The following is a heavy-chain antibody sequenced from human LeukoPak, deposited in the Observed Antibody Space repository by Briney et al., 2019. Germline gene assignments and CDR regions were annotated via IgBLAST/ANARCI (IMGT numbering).Heavy chain of an antibody. CDR1: GYTFTSYG. Sequence: ASVKVSCKASGYTFTSYGISWVRQAPGQGLEWMGWISAYNGNTNYAQKLQGRVTMTTDTSTSTAYMELRSLRSDDTAVYYCASPPSIYCSGGSCDTTTLDYYGMDVWGQGTTVTVSS. CDR2: ISAYNGNT. J-gene: IGHJ6*02. V-gene: IGHV1-18*01. D-gene: IGHD2-15*01. CDR3: ASPPSIYCSGGSCDTTTLDYYGMDV.